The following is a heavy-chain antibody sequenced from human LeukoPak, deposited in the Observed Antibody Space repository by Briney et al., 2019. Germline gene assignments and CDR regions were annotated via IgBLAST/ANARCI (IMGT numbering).Heavy chain of an antibody. CDR3: ARVLDYSNSFDY. Sequence: SVKVSCKASGGIFNSYAVSWVRQAPGQGLEWMGGIIAIFGTTNYAQKFQGRVTITADKSMNTVHMELSSLRSDDTAVYYCARVLDYSNSFDYWGQGTLVTVSS. D-gene: IGHD3-16*01. CDR2: IIAIFGTT. CDR1: GGIFNSYA. V-gene: IGHV1-69*06. J-gene: IGHJ4*02.